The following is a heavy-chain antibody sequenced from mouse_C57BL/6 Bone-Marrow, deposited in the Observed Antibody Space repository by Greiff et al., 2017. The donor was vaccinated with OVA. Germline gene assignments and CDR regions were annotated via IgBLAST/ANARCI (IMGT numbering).Heavy chain of an antibody. CDR3: ARRLLRKGYYFDY. CDR1: GYTFTDYY. Sequence: VQLQQSGPELVKPGASVKISCKASGYTFTDYYMNWVKQSHGKSLEWIGDINPNNGGTSYNQKFKGKATLTVDKSSSTAYMELRSLTSEDSAVYYCARRLLRKGYYFDYWGQGTTLTVSS. CDR2: INPNNGGT. D-gene: IGHD2-3*01. V-gene: IGHV1-26*01. J-gene: IGHJ2*01.